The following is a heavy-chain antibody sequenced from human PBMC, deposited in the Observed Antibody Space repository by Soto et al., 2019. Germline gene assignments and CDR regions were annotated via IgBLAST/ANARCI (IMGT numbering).Heavy chain of an antibody. J-gene: IGHJ4*02. D-gene: IGHD6-6*01. CDR2: TTLGGDYT. CDR3: AKGSASARPYYFDS. Sequence: EVQVLESGGDSVQPGGSLRLSCVGSGFTFSNYVISWVRQAPGKGLEWVTATTLGGDYTYYADSVKGRFTVFRDNSKNTLSLQMNSLRVEDTATYYSAKGSASARPYYFDSWGQGSLVTVSS. V-gene: IGHV3-23*01. CDR1: GFTFSNYV.